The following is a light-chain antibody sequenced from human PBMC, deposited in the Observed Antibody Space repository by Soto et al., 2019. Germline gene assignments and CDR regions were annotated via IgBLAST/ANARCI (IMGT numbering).Light chain of an antibody. CDR1: SSNIGNKP. V-gene: IGLV1-36*01. CDR2: YDD. Sequence: QSVLTQPPSVSGAPRQRVTISCSGSSSNIGNKPVNWYQQLPGQAPKLLIYYDDLKPSGVSDRFSGSKSGTSASLTISGLQSADEAHYYCATWDDSLNTELFGGGNKLTVL. J-gene: IGLJ2*01. CDR3: ATWDDSLNTEL.